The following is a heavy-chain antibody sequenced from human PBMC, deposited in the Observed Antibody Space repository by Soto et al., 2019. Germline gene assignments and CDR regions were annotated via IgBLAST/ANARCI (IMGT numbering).Heavy chain of an antibody. V-gene: IGHV5-10-1*01. J-gene: IGHJ6*02. CDR2: IDTSYSYS. CDR3: ARYCSSSSCSQLYAMDV. CDR1: GYSFTKYW. Sequence: PGESLKISCKGSGYSFTKYWIIWVRQVPGKGLEWMGRIDTSYSYSHYSPSFQGHVTISVDKSISTAYLQWSSLKASDTAMYYCARYCSSSSCSQLYAMDVWRQGTTATVSS. D-gene: IGHD2-15*01.